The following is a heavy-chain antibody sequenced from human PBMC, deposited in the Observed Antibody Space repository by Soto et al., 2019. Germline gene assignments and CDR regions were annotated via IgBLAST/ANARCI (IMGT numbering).Heavy chain of an antibody. CDR2: IYRGGGT. J-gene: IGHJ4*02. CDR3: ARGWGSGWLEFFDS. D-gene: IGHD6-19*01. CDR1: GLHSIDIR. V-gene: IGHV3-53*01. Sequence: WGSLRDSKGAAGLHSIDIRIRWVLQDPGKGLEWVSVIYRGGGTYYVDSVKGRFTISRDNSENTLYLQMNSLRADDTAVYYCARGWGSGWLEFFDSWGQGALVTVSS.